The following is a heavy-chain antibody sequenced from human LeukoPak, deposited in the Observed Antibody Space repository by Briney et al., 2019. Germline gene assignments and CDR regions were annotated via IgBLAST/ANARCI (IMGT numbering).Heavy chain of an antibody. Sequence: PGGSLRLSCAASGFTFSSYGMSWVRQAPGKGLEWVSSISSSSSYIYYADSVKGRFTISRDNAKNSLYLQMNSLRAEDTAVYYCARDPAFGEYYYYYYMDVWGKGTTVTVSS. CDR1: GFTFSSYG. V-gene: IGHV3-21*01. D-gene: IGHD3-10*01. J-gene: IGHJ6*03. CDR3: ARDPAFGEYYYYYYMDV. CDR2: ISSSSSYI.